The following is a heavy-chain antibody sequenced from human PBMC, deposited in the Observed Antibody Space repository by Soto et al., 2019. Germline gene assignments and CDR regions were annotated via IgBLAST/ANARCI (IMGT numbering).Heavy chain of an antibody. CDR1: GGSISSGGYY. J-gene: IGHJ6*02. D-gene: IGHD3-16*02. V-gene: IGHV4-31*03. Sequence: QVQLQESGPGLVKPSQTLSLTCTVSGGSISSGGYYWSWIRQHPGKGLEWIGYIYYSGSTYYNQSLKSRFTISVDTSKNQFSLKLSSVTAADKAAYYCAREIGYYDYVWGSYRSLYGMDGWGQGTTVTVSS. CDR3: AREIGYYDYVWGSYRSLYGMDG. CDR2: IYYSGST.